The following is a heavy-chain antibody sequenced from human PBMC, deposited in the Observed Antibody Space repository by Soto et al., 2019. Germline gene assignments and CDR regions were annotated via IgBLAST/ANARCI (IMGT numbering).Heavy chain of an antibody. J-gene: IGHJ6*02. V-gene: IGHV6-1*01. D-gene: IGHD6-13*01. Sequence: SQTLSLTCAISWDSVSSNSAGWNWIRQSPSRGLQWLGRTYYRSKWYNDYAVSVKSRITINPDTYKNQFSLQLNSVTPEDTALCYVATGRASSRSWYPDTYYYYVIEGFLRGTTFTGCS. CDR1: WDSVSSNSAG. CDR3: ATGRASSRSWYPDTYYYYVIEG. CDR2: TYYRSKWYN.